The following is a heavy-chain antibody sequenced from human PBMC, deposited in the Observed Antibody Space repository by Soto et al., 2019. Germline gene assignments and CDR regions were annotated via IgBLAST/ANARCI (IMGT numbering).Heavy chain of an antibody. CDR2: INAANGDT. J-gene: IGHJ5*02. Sequence: GASVKVSCKASGYTFTSYGIHWVRQAPGQRLEWMGWINAANGDTKYSPNFQGRVTIIRDTSASTAYMELSSLRSEDTAVYYCVRRHVSATGIDWFDPWGQGTLVTVSS. CDR3: VRRHVSATGIDWFDP. CDR1: GYTFTSYG. V-gene: IGHV1-3*01. D-gene: IGHD6-13*01.